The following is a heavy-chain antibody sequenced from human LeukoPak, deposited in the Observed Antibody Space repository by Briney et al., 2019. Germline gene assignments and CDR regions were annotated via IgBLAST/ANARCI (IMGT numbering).Heavy chain of an antibody. CDR2: INPNSGGT. CDR1: GYTFTGYY. V-gene: IGHV1-2*02. D-gene: IGHD4/OR15-4a*01. J-gene: IGHJ4*02. CDR3: ARAHRLLTPYYFDY. Sequence: APVKVSCKASGYTFTGYYMHWVRQAPGQGLEWMGWINPNSGGTNYAQKFQGRVTMTRDTSISTAYMELSRLRSDDTAVYYCARAHRLLTPYYFDYWGQGTLVTVSS.